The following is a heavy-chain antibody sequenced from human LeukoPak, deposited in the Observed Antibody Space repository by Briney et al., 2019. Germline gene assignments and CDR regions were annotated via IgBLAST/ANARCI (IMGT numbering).Heavy chain of an antibody. D-gene: IGHD6-19*01. CDR3: ARAERAVTGTLDS. CDR2: MYNRGST. Sequence: SETLSLTCTVSGDSISNYYWSWIRQSPGKELEWIGYMYNRGSTIYNPSLKSRVTISTDTSKNQFSLRLTSVTAADTAVYYCARAERAVTGTLDSRGQGTLITVSS. V-gene: IGHV4-59*01. J-gene: IGHJ4*02. CDR1: GDSISNYY.